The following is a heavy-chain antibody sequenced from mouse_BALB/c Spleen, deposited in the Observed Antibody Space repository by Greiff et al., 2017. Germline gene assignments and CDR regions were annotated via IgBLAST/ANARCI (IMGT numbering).Heavy chain of an antibody. D-gene: IGHD2-1*01. CDR2: ISDGGSYT. Sequence: EVKLVESGGGLVKPGGSLKLSCAASGFTFSDYYMYWVRQTPEKRLEWVATISDGGSYTYYPDSVKGRFTISRDNAKNNLYLQMSSLKSEDTAMYYCARDGAYGNWFAYWGQGTLVTVSA. CDR1: GFTFSDYY. CDR3: ARDGAYGNWFAY. J-gene: IGHJ3*01. V-gene: IGHV5-4*02.